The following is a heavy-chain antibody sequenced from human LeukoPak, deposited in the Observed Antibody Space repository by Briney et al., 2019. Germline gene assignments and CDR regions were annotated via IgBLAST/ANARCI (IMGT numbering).Heavy chain of an antibody. V-gene: IGHV1-8*01. CDR2: MNPNSGNT. CDR3: ARGGKLKYSSSWYNLDY. CDR1: GYTFTSYD. Sequence: GASVKVSCKSSGYTFTSYDINWVRQATGQGLEWMGWMNPNSGNTGYAQKFQGRVTMTRNTSISTAYMELSSLRSEDTAVYYCARGGKLKYSSSWYNLDYWGQGTLVTVSS. J-gene: IGHJ4*02. D-gene: IGHD6-13*01.